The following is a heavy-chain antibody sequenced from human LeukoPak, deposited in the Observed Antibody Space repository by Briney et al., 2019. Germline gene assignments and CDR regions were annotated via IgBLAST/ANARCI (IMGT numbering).Heavy chain of an antibody. CDR3: ARVPTWDNYYDSSGYYYYYGMDV. D-gene: IGHD3-22*01. CDR2: IIPIFGTA. Sequence: SVKVSCKASGGTFSSYAISWVRQAPGQGLEWMGGIIPIFGTANYAQKFQGRVTITADESTSTAYMELSSLRSEDTAVYYCARVPTWDNYYDSSGYYYYYGMDVWGQGTTVTVSS. V-gene: IGHV1-69*13. J-gene: IGHJ6*02. CDR1: GGTFSSYA.